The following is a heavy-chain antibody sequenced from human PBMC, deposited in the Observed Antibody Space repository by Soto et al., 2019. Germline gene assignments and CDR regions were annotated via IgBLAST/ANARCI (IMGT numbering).Heavy chain of an antibody. J-gene: IGHJ3*02. CDR3: ARPIAESGNLDAFDI. Sequence: QVQLVQSGAEVKKPGSSVKVSCKASGGTFSSYAISWVRQAPGQGLEWMGGIIPIFGTATYAQKFQGRVTITADESTSTAYMQLSSLRSEDTAVYYCARPIAESGNLDAFDIWGQGTMVTVSS. V-gene: IGHV1-69*01. D-gene: IGHD6-13*01. CDR2: IIPIFGTA. CDR1: GGTFSSYA.